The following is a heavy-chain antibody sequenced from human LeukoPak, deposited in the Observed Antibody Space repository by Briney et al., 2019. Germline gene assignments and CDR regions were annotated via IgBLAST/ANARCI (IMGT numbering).Heavy chain of an antibody. Sequence: GASVKVSCKASGYTSTSYGISWVRQAPGQGLEWMGWISAYNGNTHYAQKLQGRVTMTTDTSTSTVYMELRSLRSDDTAVYYCARYQSPGYSSSWYYGIGGYYYYYYYMDVWGKGTTVTVSS. CDR2: ISAYNGNT. CDR3: ARYQSPGYSSSWYYGIGGYYYYYYYMDV. CDR1: GYTSTSYG. J-gene: IGHJ6*03. D-gene: IGHD6-13*01. V-gene: IGHV1-18*01.